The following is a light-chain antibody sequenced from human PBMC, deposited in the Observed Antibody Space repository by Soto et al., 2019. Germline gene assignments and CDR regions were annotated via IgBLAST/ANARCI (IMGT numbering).Light chain of an antibody. CDR3: HQADTFPLT. Sequence: DIQMTQSPSSVSASVGDRVTITCRASQGISSWVAWYQQKPGKAPNLLIYAASSLQSVVPSRFSGSGSGTEFTLTISSLQPEDFATYYCHQADTFPLTFGGGTKVEI. CDR1: QGISSW. J-gene: IGKJ4*01. CDR2: AAS. V-gene: IGKV1-12*01.